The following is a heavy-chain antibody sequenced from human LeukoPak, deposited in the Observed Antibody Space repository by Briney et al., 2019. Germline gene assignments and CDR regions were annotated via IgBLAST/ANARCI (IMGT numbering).Heavy chain of an antibody. J-gene: IGHJ4*02. V-gene: IGHV4-39*01. CDR1: GGSISSSSYY. CDR3: ARLKDIGVLPGTPYFDY. Sequence: SETLSLTCTVSGGSISSSSYYWGWVRQPPGKGLEWIGNIYYSGSTYYSPSLKSRVTISVDTSKNQFSLKLSSVTAADTAVYYCARLKDIGVLPGTPYFDYWGQGTLVTVSS. D-gene: IGHD2-2*01. CDR2: IYYSGST.